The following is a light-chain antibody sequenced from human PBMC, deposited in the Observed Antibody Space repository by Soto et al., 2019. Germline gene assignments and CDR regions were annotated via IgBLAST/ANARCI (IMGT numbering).Light chain of an antibody. CDR2: AAS. V-gene: IGKV1-39*01. J-gene: IGKJ1*01. CDR3: QQSYSTPWT. CDR1: QSISSY. Sequence: DIQMTQSPSSLSASVGDRVTITCRASQSISSYLNWYQQKPGKAPKLLIYAASSLQSGVPSRFSGSGSGTDFTLTISSLQPEEFATYYCQQSYSTPWTFGQGTKVDIX.